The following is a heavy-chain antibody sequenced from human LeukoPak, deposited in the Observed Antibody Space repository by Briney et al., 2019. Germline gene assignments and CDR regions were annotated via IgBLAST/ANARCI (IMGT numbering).Heavy chain of an antibody. CDR1: GGTFSSYA. V-gene: IGHV1-69*13. Sequence: GASVKVSCKASGGTFSSYAISWVRQAPGQGLEWMGGVIPIFGTANYAQKFQGRVTITADESTSTAYMELSSLRSEDTAVYYCARDSATGTTVVTPDFDYWGQGTLVTVSS. J-gene: IGHJ4*02. D-gene: IGHD4-23*01. CDR2: VIPIFGTA. CDR3: ARDSATGTTVVTPDFDY.